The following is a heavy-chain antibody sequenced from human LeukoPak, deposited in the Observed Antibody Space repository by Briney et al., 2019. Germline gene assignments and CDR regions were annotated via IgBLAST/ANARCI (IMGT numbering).Heavy chain of an antibody. D-gene: IGHD3-22*01. J-gene: IGHJ4*02. CDR1: GYIFTTYW. CDR2: IYPGDSDT. Sequence: GESLKISCKGSGYIFTTYWIGWVLQMPGKGLEWMVIIYPGDSDTRYSPSFQGQVTISADKSISTAYLQWSSLKASDTALYYCAIHAHYYDRRGYGSWGQGTLVTVSS. V-gene: IGHV5-51*01. CDR3: AIHAHYYDRRGYGS.